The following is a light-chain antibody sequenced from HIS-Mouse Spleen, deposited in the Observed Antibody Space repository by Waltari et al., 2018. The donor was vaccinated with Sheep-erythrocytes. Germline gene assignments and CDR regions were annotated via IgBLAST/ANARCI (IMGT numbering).Light chain of an antibody. CDR2: EGS. J-gene: IGLJ3*02. V-gene: IGLV2-23*01. CDR1: SSAVGSYNL. CDR3: CSYAGSSTPWV. Sequence: QSALTPPASVSGSPGQSITIPCTGTSSAVGSYNLVSWYQQHPGKAPKLMIYEGSKRPSGVSNRFSGSKSGNTASLTISGLQAEDEADYYCCSYAGSSTPWVFGGGTKLTVL.